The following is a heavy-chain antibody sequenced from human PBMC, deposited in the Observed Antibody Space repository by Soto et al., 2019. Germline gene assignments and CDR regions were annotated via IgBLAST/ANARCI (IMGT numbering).Heavy chain of an antibody. CDR1: GYTFTSCG. J-gene: IGHJ5*02. V-gene: IGHV1-8*02. CDR3: VKRYGSGSYHWVFDP. D-gene: IGHD3-10*01. CDR2: MNPNSGNT. Sequence: ASVKVSWNTSGYTFTSCGISWVRRAPGQGLEWMGWMNPNSGNTGYAQKFQGRVTMNRNTSISKAYMELSSRRSEDTAVYYCVKRYGSGSYHWVFDPWGQGTLVTDSS.